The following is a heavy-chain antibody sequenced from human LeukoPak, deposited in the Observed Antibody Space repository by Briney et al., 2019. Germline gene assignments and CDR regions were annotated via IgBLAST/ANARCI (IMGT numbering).Heavy chain of an antibody. CDR2: INPNSGGT. V-gene: IGHV1-2*02. CDR3: ARDCYGSGSYHYYYYYMDV. CDR1: GYTFTDYD. D-gene: IGHD3-10*01. Sequence: ASVRVSCKTSGYTFTDYDITWVRQAPGQGLEWMGWINPNSGGTNYAQKFQGRVTMTRDTSISTAYMELSRLRSDDTAVYYCARDCYGSGSYHYYYYYMDVWGKGTTVTISS. J-gene: IGHJ6*03.